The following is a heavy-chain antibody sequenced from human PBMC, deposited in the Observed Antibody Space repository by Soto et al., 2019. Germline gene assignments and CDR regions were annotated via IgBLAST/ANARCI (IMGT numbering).Heavy chain of an antibody. V-gene: IGHV4-61*01. CDR2: IYYSGST. J-gene: IGHJ4*02. CDR1: GGSVSSGSYY. Sequence: TSETLSLTCTVSGGSVSSGSYYWSWIRQPPGKGLEWIGYIYYSGSTNYNPSLKSRVTISVDTSKNQFSLKLSSVTAADTAVYYCASGGFARKDFFAYWGQGALVTVSS. CDR3: ASGGFARKDFFAY. D-gene: IGHD2-21*01.